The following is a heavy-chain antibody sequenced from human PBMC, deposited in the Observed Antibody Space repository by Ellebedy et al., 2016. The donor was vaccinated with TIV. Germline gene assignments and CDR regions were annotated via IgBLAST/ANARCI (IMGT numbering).Heavy chain of an antibody. D-gene: IGHD6-19*01. CDR2: ISSGSSYI. Sequence: GGSLRLXXAASGFTFSSYLMNWVRQVPGKGLEWVAAISSGSSYIYYADSVKGRFTISRDDDRNLLSLQMSGLRPEDTGVYFCTRDSSASNSWGQGTLVTVSS. CDR3: TRDSSASNS. V-gene: IGHV3-21*06. J-gene: IGHJ5*02. CDR1: GFTFSSYL.